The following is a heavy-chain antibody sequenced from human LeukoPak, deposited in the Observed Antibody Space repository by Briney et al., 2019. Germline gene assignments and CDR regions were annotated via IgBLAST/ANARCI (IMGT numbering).Heavy chain of an antibody. Sequence: SETLSLTCTVSGGSISSSSYYWGWIRQPPGKGLKWIGSIYYSGSTYYNPSLKSRVTISVDTSKNQFSLKLSSVTAADTAVYYCARRPQGDIWGQGTMVTVSS. CDR3: ARRPQGDI. J-gene: IGHJ3*02. CDR2: IYYSGST. V-gene: IGHV4-39*07. CDR1: GGSISSSSYY.